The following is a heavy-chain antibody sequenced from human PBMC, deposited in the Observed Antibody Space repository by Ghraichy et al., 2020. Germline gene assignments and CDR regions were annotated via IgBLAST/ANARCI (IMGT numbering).Heavy chain of an antibody. Sequence: GGSLRLSCAASGFTFSSFAMSWVRQAPGKGLEWASTTSGGGDESHYADSVKGRFTISRDNSRDTLYLQMNNLKAEDTAVYYCAKGQAGYCSGDRCYSRVFDSWGPGTLVTVSA. V-gene: IGHV3-23*01. J-gene: IGHJ4*02. D-gene: IGHD2-15*01. CDR1: GFTFSSFA. CDR2: TSGGGDES. CDR3: AKGQAGYCSGDRCYSRVFDS.